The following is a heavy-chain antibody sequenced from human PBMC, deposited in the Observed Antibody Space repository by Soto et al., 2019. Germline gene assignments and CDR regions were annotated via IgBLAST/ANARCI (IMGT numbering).Heavy chain of an antibody. J-gene: IGHJ4*02. CDR1: GFTFSSYA. Sequence: GGSLRLSCAASGFTFSSYAMHWVRQAPGKGLEWVAVISYDGSNKYYADSVKGRFTISRDNSKNTVYLQMNSLRAEDTAVYYCARGGNARDGGYDPHPYDYWGQGTLVTVSS. CDR2: ISYDGSNK. V-gene: IGHV3-30*14. D-gene: IGHD5-12*01. CDR3: ARGGNARDGGYDPHPYDY.